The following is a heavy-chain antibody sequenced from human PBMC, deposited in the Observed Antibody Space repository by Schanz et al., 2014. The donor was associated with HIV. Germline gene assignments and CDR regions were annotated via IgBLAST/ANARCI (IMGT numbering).Heavy chain of an antibody. J-gene: IGHJ2*01. V-gene: IGHV3-23*01. D-gene: IGHD2-15*01. CDR1: GFTFNNYA. CDR2: INWNGDTT. Sequence: EGQLLESGGGLLHPGGSLRLSCLASGFTFNNYAMSWVRQAPGKGLEWVAVINWNGDTTYYADSVKGRFTISRDNSKNTLYLQMNSLRAEDTAVYYCALSRPSGYGGSWYFDLWGRGTLVAVSS. CDR3: ALSRPSGYGGSWYFDL.